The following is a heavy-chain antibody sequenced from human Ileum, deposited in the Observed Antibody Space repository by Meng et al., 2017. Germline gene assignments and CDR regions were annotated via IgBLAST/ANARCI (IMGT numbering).Heavy chain of an antibody. Sequence: GESLKISCAASGFTFNSHVMHWVRQSPGKGLEWLALISHDESNKQYADSVKGRFTISRDNSKNTLYLQMNSLKIEDTAVYHCAKEKGSSGRAGWFDPWGLGTLVTVSS. V-gene: IGHV3-30*01. D-gene: IGHD6-19*01. CDR2: ISHDESNK. CDR3: AKEKGSSGRAGWFDP. J-gene: IGHJ5*02. CDR1: GFTFNSHV.